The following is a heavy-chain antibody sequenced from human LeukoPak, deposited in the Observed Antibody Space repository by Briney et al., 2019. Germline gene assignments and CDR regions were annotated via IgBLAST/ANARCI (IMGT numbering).Heavy chain of an antibody. CDR1: GFTFSSYE. J-gene: IGHJ3*02. Sequence: GGSLRLSCAASGFTFSSYEMNWVRQAPGKGLEWVSYISSSGSNIYYADSVKGRFTISRDNAKNSLYLQMNRLWAEETAVYYCERDYIVNIWFGARNAFDIWGQGTMVTVSS. CDR2: ISSSGSNI. V-gene: IGHV3-48*03. D-gene: IGHD3-10*01. CDR3: ERDYIVNIWFGARNAFDI.